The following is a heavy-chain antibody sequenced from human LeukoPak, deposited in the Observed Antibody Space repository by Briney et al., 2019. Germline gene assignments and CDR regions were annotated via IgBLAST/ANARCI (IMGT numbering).Heavy chain of an antibody. J-gene: IGHJ5*02. D-gene: IGHD3-3*01. CDR1: GGTFSSYA. Sequence: SVKVSCKASGGTFSSYAISWVRQAPGQGLEWMGRIIPILGIANYAQKFQGRVTITADKSTSTAYMELSSLRSEDTAVYYCARAGGYDFWSGYYIGWFDPWGQGTLVTVSS. CDR2: IIPILGIA. V-gene: IGHV1-69*04. CDR3: ARAGGYDFWSGYYIGWFDP.